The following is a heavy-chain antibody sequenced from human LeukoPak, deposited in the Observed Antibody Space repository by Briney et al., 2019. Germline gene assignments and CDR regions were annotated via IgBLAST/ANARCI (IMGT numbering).Heavy chain of an antibody. D-gene: IGHD3-10*01. CDR3: ARHARSWYDFDY. Sequence: GSLRLSCAASGFTFSSYSMNWVRQPPGKGLEWIGSIYYSGSTYYNPSLKSRVTISVDTSKNQFSLKLSSVTAADTAVYYCARHARSWYDFDYWGQGTLVTVSS. CDR1: GFTFSSYSMN. CDR2: IYYSGST. J-gene: IGHJ4*02. V-gene: IGHV4-39*01.